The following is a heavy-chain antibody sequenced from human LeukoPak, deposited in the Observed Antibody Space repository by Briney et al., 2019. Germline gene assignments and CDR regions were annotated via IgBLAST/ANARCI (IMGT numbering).Heavy chain of an antibody. CDR3: ARGQGVTLIKVGKNWFDP. CDR2: ISDSGTT. CDR1: GGSFSGYY. J-gene: IGHJ5*02. D-gene: IGHD3-22*01. V-gene: IGHV4-34*01. Sequence: SEPLSLTCAVYGGSFSGYYWNWIRQTPGKGLEWIGEISDSGTTNINPSLRRRVSLSIDTSKNQFSLDMRSMTAADTGVYYCARGQGVTLIKVGKNWFDPWSQGTPVIVSP.